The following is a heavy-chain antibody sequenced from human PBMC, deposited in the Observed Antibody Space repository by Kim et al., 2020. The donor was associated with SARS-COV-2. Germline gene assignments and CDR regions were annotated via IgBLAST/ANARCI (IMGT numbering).Heavy chain of an antibody. D-gene: IGHD6-13*01. J-gene: IGHJ5*02. CDR3: ARVTAAAGIWTAILFDP. CDR2: INAGNGNT. CDR1: GYTFTSYS. V-gene: IGHV1-3*01. Sequence: ASVKVSCKASGYTFTSYSIHWVRQAPGQRLEWMGWINAGNGNTKYSQKFQGRVTITRDTSASTAYMELSSLRSEDTAVYYCARVTAAAGIWTAILFDPWGQGTLVTVSS.